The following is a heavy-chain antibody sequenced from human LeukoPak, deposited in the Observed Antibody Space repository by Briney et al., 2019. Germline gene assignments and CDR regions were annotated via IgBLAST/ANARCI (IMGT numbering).Heavy chain of an antibody. CDR2: INQDGSDK. D-gene: IGHD1-26*01. J-gene: IGHJ4*02. V-gene: IGHV3-7*03. CDR1: GFTFTSYW. CDR3: ARDRSLGCDH. Sequence: PGGSLRLSCAASGFTFTSYWMTWVRQAPGKGMEWVANINQDGSDKYYVDSVKGRFTISRDNAKNSLYLQMNSLRVEDTAVYYCARDRSLGCDHWGQGTLVTVS.